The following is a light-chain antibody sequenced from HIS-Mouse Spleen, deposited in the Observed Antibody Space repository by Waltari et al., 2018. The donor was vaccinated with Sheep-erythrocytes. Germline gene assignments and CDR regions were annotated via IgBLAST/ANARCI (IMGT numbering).Light chain of an antibody. CDR3: CSYAGSSTPWV. CDR1: SSDVGGYNY. CDR2: EVS. J-gene: IGLJ3*02. V-gene: IGLV2-14*01. Sequence: QSALTQPASVSGSPGQSITISCTGTSSDVGGYNYVSWYQQHPGKAPKLMIYEVSNRLSGVSNRFSGSKSGNTASLTISGLQAEDEADYYCCSYAGSSTPWVFGGGTKLTVL.